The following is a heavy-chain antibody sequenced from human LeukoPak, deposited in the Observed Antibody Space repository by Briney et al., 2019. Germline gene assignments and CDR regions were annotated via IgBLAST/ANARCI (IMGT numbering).Heavy chain of an antibody. V-gene: IGHV4-34*01. D-gene: IGHD6-13*01. CDR2: INHSGST. CDR1: GGSFSGYY. Sequence: SETLSLTCAVYGGSFSGYYWSWIRQPPGKGLEWIGEINHSGSTNYNPSLKSRVTISVDTSKNQFSLKLSSVTAADTAVYYCARGLKTSSSRPDRSLYYMDVWGKGTTVTVSS. J-gene: IGHJ6*03. CDR3: ARGLKTSSSRPDRSLYYMDV.